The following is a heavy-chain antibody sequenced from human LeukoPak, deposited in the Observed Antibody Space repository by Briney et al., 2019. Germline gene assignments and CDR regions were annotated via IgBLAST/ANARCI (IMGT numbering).Heavy chain of an antibody. CDR3: TTLVLLWFGEFLN. V-gene: IGHV3-15*01. CDR1: GFTFSSYA. Sequence: PGGSLRLSCAASGFTFSSYAMSWVRQAPGKGLEWVGRIKSKTDGGTTDYAAPVKGRFTISRDDSKNTLYLQMNSLKTEDTAVYYCTTLVLLWFGEFLNWGQGTLVTVSS. D-gene: IGHD3-10*01. CDR2: IKSKTDGGTT. J-gene: IGHJ4*02.